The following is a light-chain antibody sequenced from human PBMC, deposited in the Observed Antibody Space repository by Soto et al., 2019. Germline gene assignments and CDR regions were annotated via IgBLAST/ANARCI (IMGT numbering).Light chain of an antibody. CDR1: QDIRKY. CDR2: DAS. Sequence: DIQMTQSPSSLSASVGDRVTITCQASQDIRKYLNWYQQKPGKAPKLLIYDASKLETGVPSRFSGSGSGTDFTFTISSLQPEDIATYYCQQYVDLPPTFGGGTKVDIK. CDR3: QQYVDLPPT. V-gene: IGKV1-33*01. J-gene: IGKJ4*01.